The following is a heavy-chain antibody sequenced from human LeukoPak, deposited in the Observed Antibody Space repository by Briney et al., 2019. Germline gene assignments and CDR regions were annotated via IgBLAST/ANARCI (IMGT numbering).Heavy chain of an antibody. Sequence: ASVKVSCKASGYTFTSYDINWVRQATGQGLEWMGWTNPNSGGTNYAQKFQGRVTMTRDTSISTAYMELSRLRSDDTAVYYCARGGLRTHYYYYMDVWGKGTTVTVSS. J-gene: IGHJ6*03. D-gene: IGHD5-18*01. CDR1: GYTFTSYD. CDR2: TNPNSGGT. CDR3: ARGGLRTHYYYYMDV. V-gene: IGHV1-2*02.